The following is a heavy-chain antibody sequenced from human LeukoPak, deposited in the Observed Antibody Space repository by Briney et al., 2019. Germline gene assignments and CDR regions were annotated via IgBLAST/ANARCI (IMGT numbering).Heavy chain of an antibody. J-gene: IGHJ4*02. CDR2: IIPIFGAS. Sequence: ASVKASCKASGGTFSSYAFNWVRQAPGQGLEWMGGIIPIFGASNYAQKFQGRVTITADESTNTAYMELSSLRSEDTAVYYCARDGGYSSSSESFDYWGQGTLVTVSS. D-gene: IGHD6-6*01. V-gene: IGHV1-69*13. CDR1: GGTFSSYA. CDR3: ARDGGYSSSSESFDY.